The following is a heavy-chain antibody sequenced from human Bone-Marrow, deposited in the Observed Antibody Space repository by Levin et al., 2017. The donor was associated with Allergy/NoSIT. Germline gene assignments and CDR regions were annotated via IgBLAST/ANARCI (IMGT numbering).Heavy chain of an antibody. CDR2: VSSSGST. CDR3: ARARYFDLFSIYYYVMDV. Sequence: SQTLSLPCNVSGGSMSSDYWSWIRLPPGKGLEWLGYVSSSGSTNYNPSLKSRVTISLDTSKKQFYLRLYSVTAADTAVYYCARARYFDLFSIYYYVMDVWGQGTTVTVSS. CDR1: GGSMSSDY. D-gene: IGHD3-9*01. V-gene: IGHV4-59*01. J-gene: IGHJ6*02.